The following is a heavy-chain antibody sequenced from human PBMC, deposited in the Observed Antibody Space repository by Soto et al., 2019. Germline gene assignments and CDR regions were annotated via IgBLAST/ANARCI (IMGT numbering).Heavy chain of an antibody. V-gene: IGHV3-66*04. Sequence: PGGSLRLSCAASGFTVSSNYMSWVRQAPGKGLEWVSVIYSGGSTYYADSVKGRFTISRDNSKNTLYLQMNSLRAEDTAVYYCAGLYSGYEYYMEVWGKGTTVTVYS. CDR1: GFTVSSNY. J-gene: IGHJ6*03. CDR2: IYSGGST. D-gene: IGHD5-12*01. CDR3: AGLYSGYEYYMEV.